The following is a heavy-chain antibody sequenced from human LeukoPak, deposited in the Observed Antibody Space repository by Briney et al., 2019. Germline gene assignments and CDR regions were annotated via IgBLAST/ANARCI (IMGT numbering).Heavy chain of an antibody. CDR3: ASLGKLGYYFDY. CDR2: IYYTGRT. Sequence: SETLSLTCTVSGGSISSSSYYWGRIRQPPGKGLEWIGSIYYTGRTYYNPSLVSRVTISVDTSKNQFSLKLSSVTAADTAMYYCASLGKLGYYFDYWGQGTLVTVSS. V-gene: IGHV4-39*01. CDR1: GGSISSSSYY. J-gene: IGHJ4*02. D-gene: IGHD3-16*01.